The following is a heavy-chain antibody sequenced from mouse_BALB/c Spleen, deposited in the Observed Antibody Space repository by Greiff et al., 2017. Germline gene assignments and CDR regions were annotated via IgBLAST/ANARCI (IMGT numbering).Heavy chain of an antibody. V-gene: IGHV3-6*02. CDR3: ARAPYYYGGGHYAMDY. Sequence: ESGPGLVKPSQSLSLTCSVTGYSITSGYYWNWIRQFPGNKLEWMGYISYDGSNNYNPSLKNRISITRDTSKNQFFLKLNSVTTEDTATYYCARAPYYYGGGHYAMDYWGQGTSVTVSS. D-gene: IGHD1-1*01. CDR2: ISYDGSN. CDR1: GYSITSGYY. J-gene: IGHJ4*01.